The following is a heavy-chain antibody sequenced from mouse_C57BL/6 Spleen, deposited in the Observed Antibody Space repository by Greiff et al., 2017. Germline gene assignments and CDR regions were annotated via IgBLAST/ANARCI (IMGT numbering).Heavy chain of an antibody. D-gene: IGHD2-3*01. CDR1: GFTFSDYG. Sequence: EVKLVESGGGLVKPGGSLKLSCAASGFTFSDYGMHWVRQAPEKGLEWVAYISRGSSTIYYADKVKGRFTISRDNAKNTLFLQMTSLRSEDTAMYYCARNDGYIWYFDVWGTGTTVTVSS. V-gene: IGHV5-17*01. J-gene: IGHJ1*03. CDR2: ISRGSSTI. CDR3: ARNDGYIWYFDV.